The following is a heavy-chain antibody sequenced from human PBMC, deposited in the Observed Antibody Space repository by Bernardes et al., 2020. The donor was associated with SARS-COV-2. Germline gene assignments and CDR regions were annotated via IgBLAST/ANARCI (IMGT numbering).Heavy chain of an antibody. Sequence: GGSLRLSCAASGFTFSSYSMNWVRQAPGKGLEWVSSISSSSSYIYYADSVKGRFTISRDNAKNSLYLQMNSLRVEDTAVYYCARDYAIFMIYSNRGMDVWGQGTTVTVSS. D-gene: IGHD3-9*01. V-gene: IGHV3-21*01. J-gene: IGHJ6*02. CDR2: ISSSSSYI. CDR3: ARDYAIFMIYSNRGMDV. CDR1: GFTFSSYS.